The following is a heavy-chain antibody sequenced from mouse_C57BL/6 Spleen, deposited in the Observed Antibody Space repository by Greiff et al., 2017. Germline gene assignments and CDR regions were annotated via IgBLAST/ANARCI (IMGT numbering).Heavy chain of an antibody. V-gene: IGHV1-19*01. CDR1: GYTFTDYY. CDR2: INPYNGGT. D-gene: IGHD2-2*01. Sequence: VQLQQSGPVLVKPGASVKMSCKASGYTFTDYYMNWVKQSHGKSLEWIGVINPYNGGTSYNQKFKGKATLTVDKSSSTAYMELNSLTSEDSAVYYCARGAYGSTGYFDVWGTGTTVTVSS. CDR3: ARGAYGSTGYFDV. J-gene: IGHJ1*03.